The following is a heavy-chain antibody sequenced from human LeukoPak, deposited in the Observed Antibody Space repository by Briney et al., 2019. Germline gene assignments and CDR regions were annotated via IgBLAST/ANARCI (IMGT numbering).Heavy chain of an antibody. Sequence: GASVKVSCKASGYTFTGYYMHWVRQAPGQGLEWMGWINPNSGGTNYAQKFQGRVTMTRDTSISTAYMELSRLGSDDTAVYYCARGTSMVRGVTYAFDIWGQGTMVTVSS. V-gene: IGHV1-2*02. D-gene: IGHD3-10*01. CDR1: GYTFTGYY. CDR3: ARGTSMVRGVTYAFDI. CDR2: INPNSGGT. J-gene: IGHJ3*02.